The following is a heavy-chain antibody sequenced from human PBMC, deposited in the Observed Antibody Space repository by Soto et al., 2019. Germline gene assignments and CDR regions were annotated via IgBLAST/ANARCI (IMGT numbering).Heavy chain of an antibody. Sequence: VQLVESGGDMIQPGGSLRLSCAASGFSVSNNYLNWVRQAXXXXXXWVSVIYSGGSTYYAGSVKGRFSISRDDSKNTLYLQMXXLXXXXTAXXXXXRXXXXXXXXXYFDLWGQGTLVTVSS. J-gene: IGHJ4*02. CDR1: GFSVSNNY. CDR2: IYSGGST. V-gene: IGHV3-53*01. CDR3: XRXXXXXXXXXYFDL.